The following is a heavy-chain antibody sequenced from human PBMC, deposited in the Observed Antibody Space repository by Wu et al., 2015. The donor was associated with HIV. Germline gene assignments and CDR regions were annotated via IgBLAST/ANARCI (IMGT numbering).Heavy chain of an antibody. J-gene: IGHJ2*01. CDR3: ARARPFFFYDKLVVTYRNWLLRCR. CDR1: GYTFSAYD. CDR2: MNPNSGNT. V-gene: IGHV1-8*01. D-gene: IGHD3-22*01. Sequence: QAQLVQSGAEVKKPGSSVKVSCKASGYTFSAYDINWVRQAPGQGLEWVGWMNPNSGNTGYPQKFQGRVTMTRDTSISTAYMELSSLKSGDTAVYYCARARPFFFYDKLVVTYRNWLLRCRRGRGHLVAVSS.